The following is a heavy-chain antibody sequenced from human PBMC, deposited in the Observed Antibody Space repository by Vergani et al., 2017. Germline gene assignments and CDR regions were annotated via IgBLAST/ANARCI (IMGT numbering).Heavy chain of an antibody. J-gene: IGHJ6*02. CDR2: IYYSGST. CDR1: GGSISSYY. V-gene: IGHV4-59*12. D-gene: IGHD2-2*02. CDR3: ARAPIRGYCSSTSCYNGMDV. Sequence: QVQLQESGPGLVKPSETLSLTCTVSGGSISSYYWSWIRQPPGKGLEWIGYIYYSGSTNYNPSLKSRVTISVDTAKNQFSLKLSSVTAADTAVYYCARAPIRGYCSSTSCYNGMDVWGQGTTVTVSS.